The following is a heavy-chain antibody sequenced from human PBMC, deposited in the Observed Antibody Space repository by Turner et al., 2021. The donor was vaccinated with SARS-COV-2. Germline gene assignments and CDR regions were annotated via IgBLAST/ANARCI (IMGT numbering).Heavy chain of an antibody. CDR3: ARERGRSPDFSFYAMDV. Sequence: QMQLVQSGAEVRKPGASMKVSCEASAYPFTGHYMHWVRQAPGQGLECIGWIHPNTGATNFAQKFQGRVTMTRDTSISTAYMELTSLRSDDTAIYYCARERGRSPDFSFYAMDVWGQGTTVTVSS. CDR2: IHPNTGAT. D-gene: IGHD3-3*01. CDR1: AYPFTGHY. J-gene: IGHJ6*02. V-gene: IGHV1-2*02.